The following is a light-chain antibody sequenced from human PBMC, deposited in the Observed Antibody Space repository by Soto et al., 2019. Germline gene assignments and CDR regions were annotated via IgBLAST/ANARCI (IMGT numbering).Light chain of an antibody. V-gene: IGKV3-15*01. J-gene: IGKJ2*01. Sequence: EIVMMQSPATLSVSPGERATLSCRASHSVSSNLAWYQQKPGQAPRLLIYGASTRATGIPARFSGSGSGTEFTLTISSLQSEDFAVYYCQQYNNWPPYTFGQGTKLEIK. CDR3: QQYNNWPPYT. CDR1: HSVSSN. CDR2: GAS.